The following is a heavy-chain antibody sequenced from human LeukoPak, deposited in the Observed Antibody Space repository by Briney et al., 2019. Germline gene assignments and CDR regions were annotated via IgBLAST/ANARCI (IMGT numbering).Heavy chain of an antibody. J-gene: IGHJ3*02. CDR2: IYHSGST. CDR3: ARLGAFDI. Sequence: PSETLSLTCAVSGYSISSGYYWGWIRQPPGKGPEWIGSIYHSGSTYYNPSLKSRVTISVDTSKNQFSLKLSSVTAADTAVYYCARLGAFDIWGQGTMVTVSS. V-gene: IGHV4-38-2*01. CDR1: GYSISSGYY. D-gene: IGHD7-27*01.